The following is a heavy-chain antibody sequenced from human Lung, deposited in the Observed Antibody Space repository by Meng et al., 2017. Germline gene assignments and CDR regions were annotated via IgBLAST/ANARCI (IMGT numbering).Heavy chain of an antibody. CDR3: GRAKYGENNWLDY. V-gene: IGHV7-4-1*01. CDR2: INTNTGNP. Sequence: GKLVEWGYEFKESGDSVKVSCKASGYNLNMYIVNWLGQASGKGPEWMGWINTNTGNPTYAQAFTGRFVFSLDTSVDTAYLHIRSLEADDTAVYYCGRAKYGENNWLDYWGQGTLVTVSS. D-gene: IGHD4/OR15-4a*01. CDR1: GYNLNMYI. J-gene: IGHJ5*01.